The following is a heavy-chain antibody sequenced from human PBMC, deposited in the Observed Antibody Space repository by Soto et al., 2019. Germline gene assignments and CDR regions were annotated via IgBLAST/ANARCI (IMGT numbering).Heavy chain of an antibody. D-gene: IGHD3-3*01. CDR3: ARAEYDFWGPHFYY. Sequence: EVQLVESGGGLVQPGGSLRLSCAASGFTFSSYWMHWVCQAPGKGLVWVSRINSDGSSTSYADSVKGRFTISRDNAKNTLYLQMNSLRAEDTAVYYCARAEYDFWGPHFYYWGQGTLVTVSS. J-gene: IGHJ4*02. CDR1: GFTFSSYW. V-gene: IGHV3-74*01. CDR2: INSDGSST.